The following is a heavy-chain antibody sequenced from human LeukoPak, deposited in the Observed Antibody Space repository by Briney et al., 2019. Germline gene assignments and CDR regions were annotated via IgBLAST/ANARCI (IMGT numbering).Heavy chain of an antibody. CDR3: ARALEVRGMDV. D-gene: IGHD3-10*01. J-gene: IGHJ6*04. V-gene: IGHV1-69*06. Sequence: GASVKVSCKASGGTFSSYAISWVRRAPGQGLEWMGGIIPIFGTANYAQKFQGRVTITADKSTSTAYMELSSLRSEGTAVYYCARALEVRGMDVWGKGTTVTVSS. CDR1: GGTFSSYA. CDR2: IIPIFGTA.